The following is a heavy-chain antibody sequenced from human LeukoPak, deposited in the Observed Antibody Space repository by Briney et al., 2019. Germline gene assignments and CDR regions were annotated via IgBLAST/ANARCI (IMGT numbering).Heavy chain of an antibody. D-gene: IGHD6-13*01. Sequence: GGSLRLSCAGSEFTFSSSEMNWVRQAPGKGLEWVSYINSGGTIYYADSVKGRFTISRDNAKNSLYLQMNSLRAEDTAVYYCARADSQLVRPPFDYWGQGTLVTVSS. CDR1: EFTFSSSE. CDR3: ARADSQLVRPPFDY. V-gene: IGHV3-48*03. J-gene: IGHJ4*02. CDR2: INSGGTI.